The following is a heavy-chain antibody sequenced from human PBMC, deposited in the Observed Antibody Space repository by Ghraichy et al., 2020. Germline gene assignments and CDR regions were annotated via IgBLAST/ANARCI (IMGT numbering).Heavy chain of an antibody. CDR2: IYSGGST. CDR1: GFTVSSNY. CDR3: ARGKEAGSGSYLGPGLGHGIDAFDI. J-gene: IGHJ3*02. Sequence: LSLTCAASGFTVSSNYMSWVRQAPGKGLEWVSVIYSGGSTYYADSVKGRFTISRDNSKNTLYLQMNSLRAEDTAVYYCARGKEAGSGSYLGPGLGHGIDAFDIWGQGTMVTVSS. V-gene: IGHV3-53*01. D-gene: IGHD3-10*01.